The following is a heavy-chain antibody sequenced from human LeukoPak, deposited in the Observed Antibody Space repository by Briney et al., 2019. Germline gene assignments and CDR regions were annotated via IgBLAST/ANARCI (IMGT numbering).Heavy chain of an antibody. J-gene: IGHJ4*02. V-gene: IGHV3-23*01. CDR2: ISGSGGST. CDR1: GFTFSSYA. D-gene: IGHD3-3*01. Sequence: GGSLRLSCAASGFTFSSYAMSWVRQAPGKGLEWVSAISGSGGSTYYADSVKGRFTISRDNSKNTLYLQMNSLRAEDTAVYYCAKGENYDFWSGNYFDYWGQGTLVTVPS. CDR3: AKGENYDFWSGNYFDY.